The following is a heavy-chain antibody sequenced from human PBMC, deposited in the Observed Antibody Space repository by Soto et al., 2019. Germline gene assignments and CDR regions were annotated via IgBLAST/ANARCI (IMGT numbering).Heavy chain of an antibody. CDR3: ARGRVATGVFDY. Sequence: SETLSLTCAVSGGSISSGGYSWSWIRQPPGKGLEWIGYIYHSGSTYYNPSLKSRVTISVDRSKNQFSLKLSSVTAADTAVYYCARGRVATGVFDYWGQGTLVTVSS. J-gene: IGHJ4*02. CDR1: GGSISSGGYS. CDR2: IYHSGST. D-gene: IGHD5-12*01. V-gene: IGHV4-30-2*01.